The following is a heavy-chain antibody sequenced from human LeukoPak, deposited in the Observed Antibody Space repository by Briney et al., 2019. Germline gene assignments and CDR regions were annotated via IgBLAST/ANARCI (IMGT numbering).Heavy chain of an antibody. J-gene: IGHJ3*02. Sequence: ASVKVSCKASGYTFTGYYIHWVRQAPGQGLEWMGWINPNSGGTNYAQKFQGRVTMTRDTSISTAYMELSRLRSDDTAVYYCARGRIAVTSGGAFDIWGQGTMVTVSS. V-gene: IGHV1-2*02. CDR1: GYTFTGYY. CDR2: INPNSGGT. CDR3: ARGRIAVTSGGAFDI. D-gene: IGHD6-19*01.